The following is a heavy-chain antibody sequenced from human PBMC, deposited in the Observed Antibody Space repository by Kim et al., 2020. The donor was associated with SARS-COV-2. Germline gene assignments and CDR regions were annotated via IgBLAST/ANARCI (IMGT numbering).Heavy chain of an antibody. J-gene: IGHJ6*02. CDR1: GYTLTELS. V-gene: IGHV1-24*01. D-gene: IGHD5-12*01. Sequence: ASVKVSCKVSGYTLTELSMHWVRQAPGKGLEWMGGFDPEDGETIYAQKFQGRVTMTEDTSTDTAYMELSSLRSEDTAVYYCATEGTDGYNSHYGMDVWGQGTPVTVSS. CDR2: FDPEDGET. CDR3: ATEGTDGYNSHYGMDV.